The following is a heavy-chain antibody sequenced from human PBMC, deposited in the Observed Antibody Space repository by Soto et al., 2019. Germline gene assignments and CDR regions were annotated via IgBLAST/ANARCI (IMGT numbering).Heavy chain of an antibody. CDR2: IHYNGDT. J-gene: IGHJ4*02. Sequence: PSETRSLNCTVSGDCISSYSWSWIRQPPGKGLEWIGNIHYNGDTKYSPSLKSRVTMSVDTSKNHFSLKLISVTTADTAVYFCAREGNLGRWIQPLDSWGQGTQVTVSS. D-gene: IGHD2-2*03. CDR3: AREGNLGRWIQPLDS. V-gene: IGHV4-59*01. CDR1: GDCISSYS.